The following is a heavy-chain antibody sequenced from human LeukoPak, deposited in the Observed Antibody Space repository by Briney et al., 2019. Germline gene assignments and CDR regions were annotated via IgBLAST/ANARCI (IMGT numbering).Heavy chain of an antibody. D-gene: IGHD3-22*01. CDR2: IYHSGST. CDR1: GGSISSGGYS. J-gene: IGHJ4*02. V-gene: IGHV4-30-2*01. CDR3: ARSNEKFSSGYFDY. Sequence: KPSQTLSLTCAVSGGSISSGGYSWSWIRQPPGKGLEWIGYIYHSGSTYYNPSLKSRVTISVDRSKNQFSLKLSSVTAADTAVYYCARSNEKFSSGYFDYWGQGTLVTVSS.